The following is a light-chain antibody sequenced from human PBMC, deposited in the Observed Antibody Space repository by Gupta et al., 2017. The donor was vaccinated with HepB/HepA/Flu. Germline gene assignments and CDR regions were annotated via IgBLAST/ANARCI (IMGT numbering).Light chain of an antibody. J-gene: IGLJ1*01. V-gene: IGLV3-19*01. CDR1: SPRSRD. CDR2: GEN. CDR3: TSRDSSGDRRL. Sequence: ELTQDPTVSVALGQTVSTTCAGDSPRSRDVSWYLQKPGQSPILVIFGENNRPSGIPDRFAGSRSGKTASCTITGAQAEDEADYYCTSRDSSGDRRLVGPGTWVTV.